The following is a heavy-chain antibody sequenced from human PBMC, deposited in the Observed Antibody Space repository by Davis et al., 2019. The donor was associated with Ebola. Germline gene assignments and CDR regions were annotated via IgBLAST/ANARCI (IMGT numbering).Heavy chain of an antibody. CDR3: ARSVDIVATIGCYYGMDV. Sequence: ASVKVSCKASGYTFTSYDIHWVRQAPGQGLEWMGWMNANSGNTGYAQKFQCRVTMTRNTFISTAYMELSSLRSEDMAVYYCARSVDIVATIGCYYGMDVWGQGTTVTVSS. V-gene: IGHV1-8*01. CDR1: GYTFTSYD. J-gene: IGHJ6*02. CDR2: MNANSGNT. D-gene: IGHD5-12*01.